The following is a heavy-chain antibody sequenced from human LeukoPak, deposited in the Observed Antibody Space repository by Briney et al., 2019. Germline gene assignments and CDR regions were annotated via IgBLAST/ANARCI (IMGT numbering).Heavy chain of an antibody. D-gene: IGHD5-18*01. CDR1: GDSISSYY. J-gene: IGHJ4*02. CDR3: ARGGLRGYSYGQRFDY. V-gene: IGHV4-59*01. Sequence: SETLSLTCNVSGDSISSYYWSWIRQPPGKGLEWIGFIYYSGTTNYIPSLESRVTISLDTSKNQFSLKLTSVTAADTAVYYCARGGLRGYSYGQRFDYWGQGILVTVSS. CDR2: IYYSGTT.